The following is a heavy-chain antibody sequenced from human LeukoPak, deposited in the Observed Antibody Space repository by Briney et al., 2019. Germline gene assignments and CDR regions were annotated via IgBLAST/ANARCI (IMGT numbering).Heavy chain of an antibody. CDR1: GFSFSSYS. D-gene: IGHD3-22*01. Sequence: PGGSLRLSCAVSGFSFSSYSMNWVRQAPGKGLVWVSSISSSSSYIYFADSLKGRFTISRDNAKNSLYLQMNSLRAEDTAVYYCARAGIGREGRWLENWFDPWGQGTLVTVSS. CDR2: ISSSSSYI. V-gene: IGHV3-21*01. CDR3: ARAGIGREGRWLENWFDP. J-gene: IGHJ5*02.